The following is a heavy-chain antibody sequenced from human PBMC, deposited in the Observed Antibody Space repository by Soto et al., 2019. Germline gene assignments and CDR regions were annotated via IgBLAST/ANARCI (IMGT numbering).Heavy chain of an antibody. CDR3: AADRSVGTTGTTGWFDP. CDR1: GFTFTSSA. Sequence: QMQLVQSGPEVKKPGTSVKVSCKASGFTFTSSAMQWVRQARGQRLEWIGWIVVGSGNTNYAQKFQERVTITRDMSTSTAYMELSSLRSEDTAVYYCAADRSVGTTGTTGWFDPWGQGTLVTVSS. CDR2: IVVGSGNT. D-gene: IGHD1-1*01. J-gene: IGHJ5*02. V-gene: IGHV1-58*02.